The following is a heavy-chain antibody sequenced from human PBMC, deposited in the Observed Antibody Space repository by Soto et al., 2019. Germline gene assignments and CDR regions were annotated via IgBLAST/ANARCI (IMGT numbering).Heavy chain of an antibody. Sequence: GGSLRLSCATSGFTFSNYWMSWVRQAPGKGLEWVANIKEDGTGKYYVDSVKGRFTISRDNAKNSLYLQMNSLRAEDTALYFCTRDLPDPSSVFDLWGQGTLVTVSS. CDR3: TRDLPDPSSVFDL. CDR1: GFTFSNYW. CDR2: IKEDGTGK. V-gene: IGHV3-7*01. J-gene: IGHJ4*02.